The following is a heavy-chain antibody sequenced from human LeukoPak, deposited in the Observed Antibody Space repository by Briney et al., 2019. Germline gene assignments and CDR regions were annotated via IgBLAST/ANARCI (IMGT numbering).Heavy chain of an antibody. CDR1: GFTFSSHW. V-gene: IGHV3-74*01. CDR2: INNDGSIT. J-gene: IGHJ4*02. Sequence: PGGSLRLPCAASGFTFSSHWMHWVRQAPGKGLVWVSRINNDGSITSYADFVKGRFTISRDNAKNTLYLQMNSLRAEDTAVYYCARDLADYYENTAYWGQGTLVTVSS. D-gene: IGHD3-16*01. CDR3: ARDLADYYENTAY.